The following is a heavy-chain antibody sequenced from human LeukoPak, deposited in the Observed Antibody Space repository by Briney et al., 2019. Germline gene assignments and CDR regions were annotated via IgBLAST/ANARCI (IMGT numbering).Heavy chain of an antibody. D-gene: IGHD1-26*01. J-gene: IGHJ4*02. CDR2: IYYSGST. V-gene: IGHV4-39*01. CDR1: GGSISSSSYY. Sequence: PSETLSLTCTVSGGSISSSSYYWGWIRQPPGKGLEWIGSIYYSGSTYNNPSLKSRVTISVDTSKNQFSLKLSSVTAADTAVYYCARHIISSGSSQFDYWGQGTLVTVSS. CDR3: ARHIISSGSSQFDY.